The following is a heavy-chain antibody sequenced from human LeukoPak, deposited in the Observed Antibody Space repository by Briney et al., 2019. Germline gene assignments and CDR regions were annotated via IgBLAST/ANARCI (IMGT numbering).Heavy chain of an antibody. J-gene: IGHJ4*02. D-gene: IGHD4-17*01. CDR3: ARGRKDYGDYYFDS. CDR2: ISAYNGNT. V-gene: IGHV1-18*01. Sequence: SVKVSCKASGYTFTSYGISWVRQAPGQGLEWMGWISAYNGNTNSAQKLQGRVTMTTDTSTSTAYMELRSLRSDDTAVYYCARGRKDYGDYYFDSWGQGTLVTVSS. CDR1: GYTFTSYG.